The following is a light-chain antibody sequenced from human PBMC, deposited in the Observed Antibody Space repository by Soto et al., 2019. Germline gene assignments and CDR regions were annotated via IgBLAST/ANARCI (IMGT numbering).Light chain of an antibody. Sequence: EIVLTQSPGILSLSPGQRVTLSCRASQSVSNDFLAWYQQKPGQAPRLLFYGASSRATGIPHRFSGSASGTDFTLTISRLEPEDCGVYYCQQYGGSPPYTFGQGTRLEIK. CDR1: QSVSNDF. J-gene: IGKJ2*01. V-gene: IGKV3-20*01. CDR3: QQYGGSPPYT. CDR2: GAS.